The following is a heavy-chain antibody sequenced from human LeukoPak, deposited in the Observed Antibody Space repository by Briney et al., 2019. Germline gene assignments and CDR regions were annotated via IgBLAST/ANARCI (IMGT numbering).Heavy chain of an antibody. CDR1: GFTFSSYG. CDR2: ISGSGGST. D-gene: IGHD5-12*01. Sequence: GGTLRLSCAASGFTFSSYGMSWVRQAPGKGLEWVSAISGSGGSTYYADSVKGRFTISRDNSKNTLYLQMKSLIAEDTAVYYCAKGGGYEAQYYYYYLDVWGKGTTVTISS. CDR3: AKGGGYEAQYYYYYLDV. J-gene: IGHJ6*03. V-gene: IGHV3-23*01.